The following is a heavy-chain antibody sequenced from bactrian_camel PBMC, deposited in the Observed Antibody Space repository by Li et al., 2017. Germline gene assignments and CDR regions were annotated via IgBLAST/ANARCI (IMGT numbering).Heavy chain of an antibody. CDR2: HDIRRGST. D-gene: IGHD2*01. V-gene: IGHV3S1*01. CDR3: AAGWYEDYEYGT. Sequence: HVQLVESGGGSVQAGGSLRLSCAASGYNVSNYCMAWFRQAPGKEREGVARHDIRRGSTYYADSVEGRFTISRDNARNTLYLQMNSLKPEDTAMYYCAAGWYEDYEYGTWGQSTQVTVS. J-gene: IGHJ4*01. CDR1: GYNVSNYC.